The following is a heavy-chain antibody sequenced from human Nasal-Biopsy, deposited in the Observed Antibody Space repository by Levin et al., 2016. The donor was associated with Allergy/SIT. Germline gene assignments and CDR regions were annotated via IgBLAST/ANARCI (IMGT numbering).Heavy chain of an antibody. D-gene: IGHD2-2*01. J-gene: IGHJ5*02. CDR2: ISAHNGNR. Sequence: ASVKVSCKASGYTFASYGISWVRQAPGQGLEWMGWISAHNGNRDYAPKLQGRVTMTTDTSTSTAHMELRSLRSDDTAVYYCARFWYQMPSHWFDPWGQGTLVTVSS. CDR1: GYTFASYG. V-gene: IGHV1-18*04. CDR3: ARFWYQMPSHWFDP.